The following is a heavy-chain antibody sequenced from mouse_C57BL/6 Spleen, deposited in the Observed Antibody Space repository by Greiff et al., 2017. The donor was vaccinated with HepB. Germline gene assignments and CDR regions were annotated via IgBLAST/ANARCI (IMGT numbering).Heavy chain of an antibody. CDR3: TTNYYRAY. CDR2: IDPENGDT. CDR1: GFNIKDDY. D-gene: IGHD2-14*01. Sequence: EVQLQESGAELVRPGASVKLSCTASGFNIKDDYMHWVKQRPEQGLEWIGWIDPENGDTEYASKFQGKATITADTSSNTAYLQLSSLTSEDTAVYYCTTNYYRAYWGQGTLVTVSA. V-gene: IGHV14-4*01. J-gene: IGHJ3*01.